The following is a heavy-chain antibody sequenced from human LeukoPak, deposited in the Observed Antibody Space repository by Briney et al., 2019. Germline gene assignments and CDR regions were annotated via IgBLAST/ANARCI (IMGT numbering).Heavy chain of an antibody. CDR3: ARTFGSLDDY. Sequence: GGSLRLSCAASGFTFSSYAMSWVRQAPGKGLEWVSVIYSGGTTYYADSVKGRFTISRDNSKNTLYLQMNSLRIEDTAVYYCARTFGSLDDYWGLGTLVTVSS. CDR1: GFTFSSYA. CDR2: IYSGGTT. D-gene: IGHD1-1*01. V-gene: IGHV3-53*01. J-gene: IGHJ4*02.